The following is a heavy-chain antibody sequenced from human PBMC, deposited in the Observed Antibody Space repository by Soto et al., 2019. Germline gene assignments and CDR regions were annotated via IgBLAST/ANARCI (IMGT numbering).Heavy chain of an antibody. CDR1: GASVGSGSFY. V-gene: IGHV4-61*01. D-gene: IGHD1-7*01. CDR3: AGYNWNYYFDP. J-gene: IGHJ5*02. Sequence: SETLSLTCTVSGASVGSGSFYWSWIRQPPGKGLEWIGYVFFSGSTIYNPSLKSRVTISIDTSKSQFSLNLNSMTAADTAVYYCAGYNWNYYFDPWGQGTLVTVSS. CDR2: VFFSGST.